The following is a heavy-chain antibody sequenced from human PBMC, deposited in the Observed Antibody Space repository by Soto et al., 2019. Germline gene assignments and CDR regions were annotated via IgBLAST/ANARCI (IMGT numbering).Heavy chain of an antibody. CDR1: GYTFTSYD. CDR2: MNPNSGNT. CDR3: VSELYDFWSGYSQAY. J-gene: IGHJ4*02. D-gene: IGHD3-3*01. V-gene: IGHV1-8*01. Sequence: ASVKVSCKASGYTFTSYDINWVRQATGQGLEWMGWMNPNSGNTGYAQKFQGRVAMTRNTSISTAYMELSSLRSEDTAVYYCVSELYDFWSGYSQAYWGQGTLVTVSS.